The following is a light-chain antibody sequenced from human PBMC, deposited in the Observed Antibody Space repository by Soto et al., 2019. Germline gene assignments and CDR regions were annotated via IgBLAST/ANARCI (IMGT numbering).Light chain of an antibody. V-gene: IGKV3-15*01. Sequence: EIVMTQSPATLSVSPGERATLSCRASQSVGSNLAWYQQKFGQAPRLLIYGASTRATGIPARFSGTGSGTEFTLTISSLQSEDLAVYYCQQYNNWPPWTFGQGTKVEIK. CDR1: QSVGSN. CDR3: QQYNNWPPWT. CDR2: GAS. J-gene: IGKJ1*01.